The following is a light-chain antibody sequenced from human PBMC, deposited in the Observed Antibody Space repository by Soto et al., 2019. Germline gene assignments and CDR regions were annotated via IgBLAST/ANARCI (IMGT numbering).Light chain of an antibody. CDR1: RDISNS. V-gene: IGKV1-5*01. CDR3: QQYNSYS. J-gene: IGKJ1*01. CDR2: GAS. Sequence: DSQMTQSPSSVSASVGDRLTITCRASRDISNSLAWYRQTPGKAPKLLLRGASNLQSGVPSRFSGSGSGTEFTLTISSLQPDDFATYYCQQYNSYSFGQGTKV.